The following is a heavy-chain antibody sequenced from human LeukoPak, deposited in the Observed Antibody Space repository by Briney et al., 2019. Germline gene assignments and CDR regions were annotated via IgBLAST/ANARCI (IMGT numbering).Heavy chain of an antibody. J-gene: IGHJ4*02. Sequence: GVLRLSCAASGFTFSSYAMTWVRQASGKGLEWVSAISGRGVSTYYADSVKGRFTISRDNSRNTLFLQMNSLRAEDTAVYYCANLLSTNSGSGSPFENWGQGTLVTVSS. D-gene: IGHD3-10*01. CDR3: ANLLSTNSGSGSPFEN. V-gene: IGHV3-23*01. CDR1: GFTFSSYA. CDR2: ISGRGVST.